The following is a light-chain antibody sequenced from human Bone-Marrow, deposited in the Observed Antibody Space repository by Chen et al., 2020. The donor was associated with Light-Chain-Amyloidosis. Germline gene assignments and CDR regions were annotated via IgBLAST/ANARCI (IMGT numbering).Light chain of an antibody. J-gene: IGKJ5*01. V-gene: IGKV3-15*01. CDR2: GAS. CDR3: QQYYDWPRIT. CDR1: HSVSSN. Sequence: EIVMTQSPATLAVSPGDRVTLSCRASHSVSSNLAWYQQKPGQAPRLLIFGASTRATVIPVRFSGSGSGTEFTLTISSLQSEDFATYFCQQYYDWPRITFGQGTRLEN.